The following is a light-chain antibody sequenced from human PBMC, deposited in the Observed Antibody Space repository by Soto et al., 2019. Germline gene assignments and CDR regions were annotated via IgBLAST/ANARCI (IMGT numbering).Light chain of an antibody. J-gene: IGLJ3*02. CDR2: GNN. Sequence: QSVLTQPPAVSGAPGQRVTISCTGSSSNIGAGYDVHWYQQLPGTAPKLLIYGNNNRPSGVPDRFSGSKSGTSASLAITGLQVEDEADYYCQSYDSSLSPWVFGGGTKLTVL. V-gene: IGLV1-40*01. CDR3: QSYDSSLSPWV. CDR1: SSNIGAGYD.